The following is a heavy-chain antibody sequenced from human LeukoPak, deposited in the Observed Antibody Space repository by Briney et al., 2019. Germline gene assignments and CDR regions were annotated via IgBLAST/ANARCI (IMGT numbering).Heavy chain of an antibody. Sequence: LSGGSLRLSCAASGFTFSDYVMHWVRQATGKGLEWVSAIGTAGDTYYTGSVKGRFTISRENAKNSLYLQMNSLRAGDTAVYYCARVAKERVGGVYYFDYWGQGTLVTVSS. CDR3: ARVAKERVGGVYYFDY. CDR1: GFTFSDYV. CDR2: IGTAGDT. V-gene: IGHV3-13*01. D-gene: IGHD1-1*01. J-gene: IGHJ4*02.